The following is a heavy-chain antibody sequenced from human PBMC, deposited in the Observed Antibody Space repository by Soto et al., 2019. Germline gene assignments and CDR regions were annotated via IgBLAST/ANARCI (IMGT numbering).Heavy chain of an antibody. CDR2: IYHSGST. J-gene: IGHJ3*02. CDR3: ARAAPGHYYDSSVTRGAFDI. D-gene: IGHD3-22*01. V-gene: IGHV4-38-2*01. CDR1: GYSISSGYY. Sequence: PSETLSLTCAVSGYSISSGYYWGWIRQPPGKGLEWIGSIYHSGSTYYNPSLKSRVTISVDTSKNQFSLKLSSVTAADTAVYYCARAAPGHYYDSSVTRGAFDIWCQGTMVTVSS.